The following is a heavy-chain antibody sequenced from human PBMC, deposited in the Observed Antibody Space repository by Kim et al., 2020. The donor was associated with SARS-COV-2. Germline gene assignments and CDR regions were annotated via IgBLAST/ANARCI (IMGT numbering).Heavy chain of an antibody. CDR1: GFIFSSYA. Sequence: GGSLRLSCAASGFIFSSYAMNWVRQPPGKGLEWVSSISGSGGSTYYADSVKGRFTISRDNSKNTLYLQMNSLRAEDTAVYYCAKRVASSTSLLPLDYWGQGTLVTVSS. D-gene: IGHD2-2*01. CDR3: AKRVASSTSLLPLDY. CDR2: ISGSGGST. J-gene: IGHJ4*02. V-gene: IGHV3-23*01.